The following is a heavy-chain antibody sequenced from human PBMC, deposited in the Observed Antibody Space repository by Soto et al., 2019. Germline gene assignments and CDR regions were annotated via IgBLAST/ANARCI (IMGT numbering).Heavy chain of an antibody. CDR2: IYYDGSNR. V-gene: IGHV3-33*01. J-gene: IGHJ4*01. Sequence: QVQLVESGGGVVQPGGSLRPSCAASGFTFGTYAMHWFRQAPGKGLEWVAVIYYDGSNRYYGDAGKGRFTISRDNSKSTLYLQMSSLRAEDTAVYYCARAFCTNGVCYYFFDYWGHGTLVTVSS. D-gene: IGHD2-8*01. CDR1: GFTFGTYA. CDR3: ARAFCTNGVCYYFFDY.